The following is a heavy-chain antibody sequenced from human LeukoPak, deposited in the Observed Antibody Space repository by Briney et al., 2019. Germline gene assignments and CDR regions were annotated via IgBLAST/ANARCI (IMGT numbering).Heavy chain of an antibody. J-gene: IGHJ4*02. CDR2: INSEGSST. D-gene: IGHD1-26*01. Sequence: GGSLRLSCAPSGFTFRIYLVHWVRQAPGEGLVWVSRINSEGSSTSYGDSVKGRFTISRDNAKNTLYLQMNSLRAEDAAVYYCARDGGSYEHYWGQGTLVTVSS. V-gene: IGHV3-74*01. CDR3: ARDGGSYEHY. CDR1: GFTFRIYL.